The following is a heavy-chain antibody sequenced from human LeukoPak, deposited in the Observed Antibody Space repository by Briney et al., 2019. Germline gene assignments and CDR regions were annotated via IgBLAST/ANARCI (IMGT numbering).Heavy chain of an antibody. CDR3: AKQDYLYYYDSSGYPAY. J-gene: IGHJ4*02. D-gene: IGHD3-22*01. V-gene: IGHV3-30*02. CDR2: IRYDGSNK. Sequence: GGSLRLSCAASGFTFSSYGMHWVRQAPGKGLEWVAFIRYDGSNKYYADSVKGRFTISRDNSKNTLYLQMNSLRAEDTAVYYCAKQDYLYYYDSSGYPAYWGQGTLVTVSS. CDR1: GFTFSSYG.